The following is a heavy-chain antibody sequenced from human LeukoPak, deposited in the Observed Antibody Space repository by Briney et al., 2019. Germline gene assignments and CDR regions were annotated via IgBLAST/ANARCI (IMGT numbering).Heavy chain of an antibody. V-gene: IGHV4-59*01. J-gene: IGHJ3*02. D-gene: IGHD1-26*01. CDR1: GDSIGSYF. CDR3: ARDQRWELLHAFDI. CDR2: VHYREKT. Sequence: SETLSLTCSVSGDSIGSYFWSWIRQPPGKGLEWIAYVHYREKTNYNPSLKSRVTISLDTSKNQISLKLSSVTAADTAVYYCARDQRWELLHAFDIWGQGTVVSVSS.